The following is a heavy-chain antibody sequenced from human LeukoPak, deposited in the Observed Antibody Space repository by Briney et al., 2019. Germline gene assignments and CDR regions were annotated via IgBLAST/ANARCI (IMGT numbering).Heavy chain of an antibody. CDR3: AREXSGWFGMHFDY. V-gene: IGHV4-59*01. Sequence: TXXXSGGSISSYYWSWIRQSPGKGLEWIGYIYYSGSTKYNPSLKSRVTISVDTSKNQLSLKLSSVTAADTAVYYCAREXSGWFGMHFDYWGQGTLVTVSS. D-gene: IGHD6-19*01. CDR2: IYYSGST. J-gene: IGHJ4*02. CDR1: GGSISSYY.